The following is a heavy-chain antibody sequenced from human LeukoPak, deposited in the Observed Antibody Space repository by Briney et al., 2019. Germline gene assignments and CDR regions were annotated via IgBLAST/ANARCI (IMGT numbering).Heavy chain of an antibody. V-gene: IGHV3-30*02. CDR1: GFTFSSYG. D-gene: IGHD2-2*01. CDR3: AKVRYQLPRTIDY. CDR2: IRYDGSNK. J-gene: IGHJ4*02. Sequence: GGSLRLSCAASGFTFSSYGMHWVRQAPGKGLEWVAFIRYDGSNKYYADSVKGRFTISRDNSKNTLHLQMNSLRAEDTAVYYCAKVRYQLPRTIDYWGEGALVTVSS.